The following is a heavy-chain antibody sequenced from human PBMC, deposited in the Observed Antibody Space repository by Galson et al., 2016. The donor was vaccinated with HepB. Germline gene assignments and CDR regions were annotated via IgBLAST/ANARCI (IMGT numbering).Heavy chain of an antibody. CDR1: GFTFTNAW. CDR3: TTDGDYLYYSYYGMDV. CDR2: IKSKDEGGTA. J-gene: IGHJ6*04. Sequence: SLRLSCAASGFTFTNAWMTWVRQAPGKGLEWVGHIKSKDEGGTADYAAPVQGRFTISRDDSKYTLFLQMNSLKTEDTAVYYCTTDGDYLYYSYYGMDVWGKGTTVTVSS. D-gene: IGHD4-17*01. V-gene: IGHV3-15*01.